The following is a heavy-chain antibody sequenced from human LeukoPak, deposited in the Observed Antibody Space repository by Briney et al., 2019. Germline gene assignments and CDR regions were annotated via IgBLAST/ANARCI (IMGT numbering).Heavy chain of an antibody. CDR2: IYSGGST. CDR3: ASRGTYYYDSSGYYYADY. D-gene: IGHD3-22*01. Sequence: GGSLRLSCAASGFTVGSNYMSWVRQAPGKGLEWVSVIYSGGSTYYADSVKGRFTISRDNSKNTLYLQMNSLRAEDTAAYYCASRGTYYYDSSGYYYADYWGQGTLVTVSS. J-gene: IGHJ4*02. V-gene: IGHV3-66*01. CDR1: GFTVGSNY.